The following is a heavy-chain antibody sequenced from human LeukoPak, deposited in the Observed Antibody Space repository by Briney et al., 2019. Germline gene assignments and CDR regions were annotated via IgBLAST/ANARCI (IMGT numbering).Heavy chain of an antibody. CDR3: TTDAVYCSGGSRYPYYYYYYGMDV. CDR2: IKSKTDGGTT. CDR1: GFTFSNAL. Sequence: GGSLRLSCAASGFTFSNALMSWVRQAPGKGLEWVGRIKSKTDGGTTDCAAPVKGRFTISRDDSKNTLYLQMNSLKTEDTAVYYCTTDAVYCSGGSRYPYYYYYYGMDVWGQGTTVTVSS. J-gene: IGHJ6*02. D-gene: IGHD2-15*01. V-gene: IGHV3-15*01.